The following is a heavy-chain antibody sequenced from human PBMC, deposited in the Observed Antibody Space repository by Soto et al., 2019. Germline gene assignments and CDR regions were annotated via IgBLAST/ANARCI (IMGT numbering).Heavy chain of an antibody. CDR1: GFTVNGKKY. Sequence: DVQVVESGGGLIQPGGSLRLSCAASGFTVNGKKYMTWVRQAPGKGLEWVSALYIADGTYYADSVKGRFTVSIDSSKNTVFLHMHNRSPEDSAVYYCVTLLLRDHAFDIGCLGKMVTVSS. D-gene: IGHD2-15*01. CDR3: VTLLLRDHAFDI. CDR2: LYIADGT. V-gene: IGHV3-53*01. J-gene: IGHJ3*02.